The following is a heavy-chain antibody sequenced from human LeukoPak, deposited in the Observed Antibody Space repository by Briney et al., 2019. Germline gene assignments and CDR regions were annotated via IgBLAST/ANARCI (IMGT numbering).Heavy chain of an antibody. CDR1: GFTFSSYW. D-gene: IGHD1-26*01. CDR3: ARDPVEWELLLDY. J-gene: IGHJ4*02. CDR2: IKQDGSEK. V-gene: IGHV3-7*01. Sequence: GGSLRLSCAASGFTFSSYWMSWVRQAPGKGLEWVANIKQDGSEKYYADSVKGRFTISRDNARNSVYLQMNSLRVEDTAVYYCARDPVEWELLLDYWGQGTLVTVSS.